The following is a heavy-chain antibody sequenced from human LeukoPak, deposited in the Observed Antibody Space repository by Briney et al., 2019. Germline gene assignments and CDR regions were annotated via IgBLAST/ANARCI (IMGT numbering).Heavy chain of an antibody. Sequence: SETLSLTCIVSGGSISSGDYYWSWIRQPPGKGLEWIGYIYYSGSTYYNPSLKSRVTISVDTSKNQFSLKLSSVTAADTAVYYCAREIYDFWSGYYIRYIDYWSQGTLVTVSS. CDR3: AREIYDFWSGYYIRYIDY. V-gene: IGHV4-30-4*01. J-gene: IGHJ4*02. D-gene: IGHD3-3*01. CDR1: GGSISSGDYY. CDR2: IYYSGST.